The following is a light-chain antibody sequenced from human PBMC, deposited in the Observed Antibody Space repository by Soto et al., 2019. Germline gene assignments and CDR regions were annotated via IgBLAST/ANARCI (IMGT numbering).Light chain of an antibody. CDR2: EVT. CDR3: GSYGVSNNLL. V-gene: IGLV2-8*01. Sequence: QSVLTQPPSASGSPGQSVTISCTGTSSDVGAYDYVSWYQQHPGKAPKLMIYEVTKRPSGVPDRFSGSKSGNTASLTVSGLQAEDEADYYCGSYGVSNNLLFGGGTKLTVL. CDR1: SSDVGAYDY. J-gene: IGLJ2*01.